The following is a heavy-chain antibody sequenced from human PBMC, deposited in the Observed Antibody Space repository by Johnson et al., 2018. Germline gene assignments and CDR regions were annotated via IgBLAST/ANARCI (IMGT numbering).Heavy chain of an antibody. D-gene: IGHD5/OR15-5a*01. V-gene: IGHV3-9*01. CDR2: ISWNSGSI. CDR3: VKGEKATLPAEYFQQ. CDR1: GFTFDDYA. Sequence: VQSGRSLRLSCAASGFTFDDYAMHWVRQAPGKGLEWVSGISWNSGSIGYADSVKGQFTISRENAKNSLYLQMNRLRAEDTALYYCVKGEKATLPAEYFQQWGQGTLVTVAS. J-gene: IGHJ1*01.